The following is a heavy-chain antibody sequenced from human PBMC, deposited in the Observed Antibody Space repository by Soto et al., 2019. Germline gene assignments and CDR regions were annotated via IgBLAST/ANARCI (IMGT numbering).Heavy chain of an antibody. CDR2: INHSGST. V-gene: IGHV4-34*01. Sequence: SETLSLTCAVYGGSFSGYYWSWIRQPPGKGLEWIGEINHSGSTNYNPSLKSRVTISVDTSKNQFSLKLSSVTAADTAVYYCARGLSYYDFWGGYPKPGGVDYWGQGTLVTVSS. J-gene: IGHJ4*02. D-gene: IGHD3-3*01. CDR1: GGSFSGYY. CDR3: ARGLSYYDFWGGYPKPGGVDY.